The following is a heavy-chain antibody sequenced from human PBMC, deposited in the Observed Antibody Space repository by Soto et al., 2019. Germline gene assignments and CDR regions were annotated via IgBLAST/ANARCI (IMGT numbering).Heavy chain of an antibody. V-gene: IGHV4-34*01. CDR3: AREEFSQWFTKGYYGMDV. J-gene: IGHJ6*02. CDR1: GGSFSGYY. D-gene: IGHD2-8*01. CDR2: INHSGST. Sequence: PSETLSLTCAVYGGSFSGYYWSWIRQPPGKGLEWIGEINHSGSTNYNPSLKSRVTISLDTSKNQFSLKLSSVTAADTAVYYCAREEFSQWFTKGYYGMDVWGQGTTVTVSS.